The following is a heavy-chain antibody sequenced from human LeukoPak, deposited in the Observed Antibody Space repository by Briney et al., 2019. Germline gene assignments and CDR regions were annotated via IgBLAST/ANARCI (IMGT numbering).Heavy chain of an antibody. V-gene: IGHV5-51*01. CDR3: ARAANYYYYYMDV. CDR2: IYPGDSDT. CDR1: GYSFTSYW. J-gene: IGHJ6*03. Sequence: GESLKISCKGSGYSFTSYWIGWVLQMPGKGLEWMGIIYPGDSDTRYSPSFQGQVTISVDKSISTAYLQWSSLKASDTAMYYCARAANYYYYYMDVWGKGTTVTVSS.